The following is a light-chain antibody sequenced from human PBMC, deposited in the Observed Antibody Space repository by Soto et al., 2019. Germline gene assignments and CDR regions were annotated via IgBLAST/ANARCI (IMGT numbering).Light chain of an antibody. CDR2: AAS. CDR3: QNYHNLPPKFT. J-gene: IGKJ3*01. Sequence: VIWMTQSPSLLSASTGDRVTISCRMSQGISSYLAWYQQKPGKAPELLIYAASTLQSGVPSRFNGSGFGTDFTFTINGLQPEDFATYYCQNYHNLPPKFTFGPGTKVDIK. V-gene: IGKV1D-8*03. CDR1: QGISSY.